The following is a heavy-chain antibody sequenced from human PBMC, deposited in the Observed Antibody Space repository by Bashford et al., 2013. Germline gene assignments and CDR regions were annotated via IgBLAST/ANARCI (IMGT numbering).Heavy chain of an antibody. CDR3: VKKAFGDYLYYFDH. J-gene: IGHJ4*01. CDR2: ISGSSGST. Sequence: GSLRLSCAASGFTFSSYGMHWVRQAPGKGLEWVSAISGSSGSTYYADSVRGRFTISRDNSKYTLYLQMNSLRAEDTAVYYCVKKAFGDYLYYFDHWGHGTPVTVSS. D-gene: IGHD4-17*01. V-gene: IGHV3-23*01. CDR1: GFTFSSYG.